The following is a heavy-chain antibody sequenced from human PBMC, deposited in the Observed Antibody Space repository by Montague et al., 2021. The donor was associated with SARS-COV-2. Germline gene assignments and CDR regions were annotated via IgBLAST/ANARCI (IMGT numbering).Heavy chain of an antibody. CDR2: IYYSGST. CDR3: ARHYGVVVPAAIYYYYGMDV. J-gene: IGHJ6*02. V-gene: IGHV4-39*01. D-gene: IGHD2-2*02. Sequence: SETLSLTCTVSGGSISSSSYYWGWISQPPGKGLEWIGSIYYSGSTYYNPSLKSRVTISVDTSKNQFSLKLSSVTAADTAVYYCARHYGVVVPAAIYYYYGMDVWGQGTTVTVSS. CDR1: GGSISSSSYY.